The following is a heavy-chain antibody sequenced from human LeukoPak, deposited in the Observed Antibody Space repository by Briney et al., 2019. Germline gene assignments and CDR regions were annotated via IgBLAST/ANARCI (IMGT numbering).Heavy chain of an antibody. J-gene: IGHJ5*02. CDR2: IDHSGST. Sequence: PSETLSLTCAVYGGSFSDYSWSWIRQPPGKGLEWIGGIDHSGSTNYNPSLKSRVTISLDTSRNQFSLNLSSVTAADTAVYYCARRGIVVLPAARWFDPWGQRTLVTVSS. CDR3: ARRGIVVLPAARWFDP. CDR1: GGSFSDYS. D-gene: IGHD2-2*01. V-gene: IGHV4-34*01.